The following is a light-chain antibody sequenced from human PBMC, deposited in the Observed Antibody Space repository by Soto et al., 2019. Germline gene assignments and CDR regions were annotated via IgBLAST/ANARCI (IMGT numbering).Light chain of an antibody. CDR1: DVGSKS. V-gene: IGLV3-21*04. Sequence: SYVLTQPPSVSVAPGKTARITCGGNDVGSKSVHWYQQKPGQAPVLVIYYEVDRPSGIPERFSGSNSGNTATLTITRVDAGDEADYYCHVWDSDSDHPVFGGGTKRTVL. CDR3: HVWDSDSDHPV. CDR2: YEV. J-gene: IGLJ2*01.